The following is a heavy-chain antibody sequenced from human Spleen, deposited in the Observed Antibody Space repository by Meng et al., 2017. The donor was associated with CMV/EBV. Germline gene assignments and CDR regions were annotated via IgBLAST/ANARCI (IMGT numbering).Heavy chain of an antibody. V-gene: IGHV1-69*05. Sequence: SVKVSCKASGGTFSSHSFSWVRQAPGQGLEWMGGLIPILDTPHYARKFQGRVTITTDESTSTAYMELSRLTSGDTAVYYCARGQGFSHGLALDYWGQGSLVTVSS. CDR1: GGTFSSHS. J-gene: IGHJ4*02. D-gene: IGHD5-18*01. CDR3: ARGQGFSHGLALDY. CDR2: LIPILDTP.